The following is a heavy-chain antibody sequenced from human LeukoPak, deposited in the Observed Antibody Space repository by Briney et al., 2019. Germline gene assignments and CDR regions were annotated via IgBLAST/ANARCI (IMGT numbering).Heavy chain of an antibody. D-gene: IGHD2-21*01. CDR3: ARAYSPLYYYYMDV. V-gene: IGHV4-39*01. J-gene: IGHJ6*03. Sequence: SETLSLTCTVSGGSISSSSYYWGWIRQPPGKGLEWIGSIYYSGGTYYNPSLKSRVTISVDTSKNQFSLKLSSVTAADTAVYYCARAYSPLYYYYMDVWGKGTTVTVSS. CDR1: GGSISSSSYY. CDR2: IYYSGGT.